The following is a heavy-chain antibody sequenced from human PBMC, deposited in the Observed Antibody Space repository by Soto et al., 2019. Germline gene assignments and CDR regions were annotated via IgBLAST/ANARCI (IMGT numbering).Heavy chain of an antibody. CDR2: INHSGST. CDR3: ARGHGFWSGYYPYYYGMDV. Sequence: SDNLSLTCAVYGASFSVYYWSWIRQPPGKGLEWIGEINHSGSTNYNPSLKSRVTISVDTAKNQFSLKLSSVTAADTAVYYGARGHGFWSGYYPYYYGMDVWGEGTPLTVYS. CDR1: GASFSVYY. D-gene: IGHD3-3*01. V-gene: IGHV4-34*01. J-gene: IGHJ6*04.